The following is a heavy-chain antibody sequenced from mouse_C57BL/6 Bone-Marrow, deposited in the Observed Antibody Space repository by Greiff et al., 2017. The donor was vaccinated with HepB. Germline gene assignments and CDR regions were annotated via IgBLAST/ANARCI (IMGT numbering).Heavy chain of an antibody. Sequence: EVQGVESGGGLVKPGGSLKLSCAASGFTFSSYAMSWVRQTPEKRLEWVATISDGGSYTYYPDNVKGRFTISRDNAKNNPYLQMSHLKSEDTAMYYCARFLLHDYWGQGTTLTVSS. J-gene: IGHJ2*01. V-gene: IGHV5-4*01. CDR1: GFTFSSYA. D-gene: IGHD1-1*01. CDR2: ISDGGSYT. CDR3: ARFLLHDY.